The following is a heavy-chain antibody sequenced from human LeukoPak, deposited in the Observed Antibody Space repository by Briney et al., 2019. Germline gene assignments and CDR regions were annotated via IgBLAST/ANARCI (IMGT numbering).Heavy chain of an antibody. D-gene: IGHD1-1*01. J-gene: IGHJ5*02. Sequence: GASVKVSCKASGYTFTTYGISWVRQAPGQGLEWMGWIRPNNGSTDYAQKFQGRVTMTTDTSTSTAYMELRSLRSDDTAVYYCARDNRNDVNSWFDPWGQGTLVTVSS. CDR2: IRPNNGST. CDR3: ARDNRNDVNSWFDP. V-gene: IGHV1-18*01. CDR1: GYTFTTYG.